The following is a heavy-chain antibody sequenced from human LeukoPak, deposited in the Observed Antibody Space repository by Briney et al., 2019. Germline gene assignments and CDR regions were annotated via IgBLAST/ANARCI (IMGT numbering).Heavy chain of an antibody. CDR1: GFTFSSYG. J-gene: IGHJ4*02. CDR3: ARGYDFWSGYYGDY. V-gene: IGHV3-30*02. CDR2: IRYDGSNK. D-gene: IGHD3-3*01. Sequence: GGSLRLSCAASGFTFSSYGMHWVRQAPGKGLEWVAFIRYDGSNKYYADSVKGRFTISRDNSKNTLYLQMNSLRAEDTAVYYCARGYDFWSGYYGDYWGQGTLVTVSS.